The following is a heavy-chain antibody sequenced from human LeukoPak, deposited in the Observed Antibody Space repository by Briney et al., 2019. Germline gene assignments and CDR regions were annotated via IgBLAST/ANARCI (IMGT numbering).Heavy chain of an antibody. J-gene: IGHJ5*02. CDR2: ISHDGMNA. CDR3: AKDGAQYSSGPECDP. D-gene: IGHD6-19*01. CDR1: GLHSSGTA. Sequence: PGGSLRLSCAASGLHSSGTAMSWVRQAPGKGLEWVSAISHDGMNAYYADSVKGRLTISRDNSKKTVSLEMSSLTAADTGVYYCAKDGAQYSSGPECDPRGQGALVTVSP. V-gene: IGHV3-23*01.